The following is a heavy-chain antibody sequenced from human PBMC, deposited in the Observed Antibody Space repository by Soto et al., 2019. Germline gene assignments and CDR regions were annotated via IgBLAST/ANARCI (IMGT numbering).Heavy chain of an antibody. J-gene: IGHJ4*02. V-gene: IGHV1-46*01. CDR2: INPSGGST. Sequence: ASVKVSCKASGGTFSNLAINWVRQAPGQGLEWMGIINPSGGSTSYAQKFQGRVTMTRDTSTSTVYMELSSLRAEDTALYYCARDPDAAQPLDYWGQGTLVTVSS. CDR1: GGTFSNLA. CDR3: ARDPDAAQPLDY. D-gene: IGHD2-2*01.